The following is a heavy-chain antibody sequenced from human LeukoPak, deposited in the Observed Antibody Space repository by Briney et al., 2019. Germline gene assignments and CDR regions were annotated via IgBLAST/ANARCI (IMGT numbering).Heavy chain of an antibody. CDR2: IYYSGST. CDR3: ARVGIAAAGTHYYYGMDV. CDR1: GGSISSYY. Sequence: SETLSLTCTVSGGSISSYYWGWIRQPPGKGLEWIGSIYYSGSTYYNPSLKSRVTISVDTSKNQFSLKLSSVTAADTAVYYCARVGIAAAGTHYYYGMDVWGQGTTVTVSS. D-gene: IGHD6-13*01. V-gene: IGHV4-39*07. J-gene: IGHJ6*02.